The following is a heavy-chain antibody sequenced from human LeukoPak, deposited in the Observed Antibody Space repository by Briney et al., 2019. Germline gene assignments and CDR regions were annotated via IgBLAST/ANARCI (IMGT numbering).Heavy chain of an antibody. CDR1: GFTFSSYW. CDR2: INSDGSST. J-gene: IGHJ3*02. V-gene: IGHV3-74*01. D-gene: IGHD3-10*01. Sequence: GGSLRLSCAASGFTFSSYWVHWVRQAPGKGLVWVSRINSDGSSTSYADSVKGRFTISRDNAKNTLYLQMNSLRAEDTAVYYCARASYYGSGRAAFDIWGQGTMVTVSS. CDR3: ARASYYGSGRAAFDI.